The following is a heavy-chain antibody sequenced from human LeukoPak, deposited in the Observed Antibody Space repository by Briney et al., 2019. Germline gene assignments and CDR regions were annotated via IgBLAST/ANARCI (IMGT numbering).Heavy chain of an antibody. D-gene: IGHD1-7*01. Sequence: GASVKVSCKASGYTFTGYYMHWVRQAPGQGLEWMGWINPNSGGTNYAQKFQGRVTMTRDTSISTAYMELSRLRSDDTAVYYCARDRITGTTFISWAPPQGDYWGQGTLVTVSS. CDR3: ARDRITGTTFISWAPPQGDY. CDR2: INPNSGGT. CDR1: GYTFTGYY. V-gene: IGHV1-2*02. J-gene: IGHJ4*02.